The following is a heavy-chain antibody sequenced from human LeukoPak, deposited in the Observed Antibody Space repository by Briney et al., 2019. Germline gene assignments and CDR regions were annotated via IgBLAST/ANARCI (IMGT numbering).Heavy chain of an antibody. V-gene: IGHV1-2*02. Sequence: ASVKVSCKASGCTFTGYYMHWVRQAPGQGLEWMGWINPNSGGTNYAQKFQGRVTMTRDTSISTAYMELSRLRSDDTAVYYCARSMVRGSRNYYYGMDVWGQGTTVTVSS. J-gene: IGHJ6*02. CDR1: GCTFTGYY. CDR3: ARSMVRGSRNYYYGMDV. CDR2: INPNSGGT. D-gene: IGHD3-10*01.